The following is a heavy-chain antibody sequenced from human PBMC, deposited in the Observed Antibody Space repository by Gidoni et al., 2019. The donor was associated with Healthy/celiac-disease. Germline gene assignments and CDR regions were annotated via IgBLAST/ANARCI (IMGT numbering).Heavy chain of an antibody. CDR3: ARGRGTMVRGVIYYYYYYMDV. CDR1: GGSFSGYY. D-gene: IGHD3-10*01. Sequence: QVQLQQWGAGLLKPSETLSLTCAVYGGSFSGYYWSWIRQPPGKGLEWIGEINHSGSTNYNPSLKSRVTISVDTSKNQFSLKLSSVTAADTAVYYCARGRGTMVRGVIYYYYYYMDVWGKGTTVTVSS. J-gene: IGHJ6*03. CDR2: INHSGST. V-gene: IGHV4-34*01.